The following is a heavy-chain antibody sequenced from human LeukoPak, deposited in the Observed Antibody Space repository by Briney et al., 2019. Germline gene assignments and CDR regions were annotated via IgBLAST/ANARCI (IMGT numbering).Heavy chain of an antibody. J-gene: IGHJ4*02. CDR1: GGSISSYY. CDR2: IYYSGST. D-gene: IGHD1-26*01. V-gene: IGHV4-59*01. Sequence: SETLSLTCTVSGGSISSYYWSWIRQPPGKGLEWIGYIYYSGSTNYNPSLKSRVTISVDTSKNQFSLKLSSVTAADTAVYYCARALIVGATHFDYWGQGTLVTVSS. CDR3: ARALIVGATHFDY.